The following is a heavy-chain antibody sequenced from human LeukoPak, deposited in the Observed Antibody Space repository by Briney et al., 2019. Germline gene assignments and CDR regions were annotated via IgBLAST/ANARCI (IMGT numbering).Heavy chain of an antibody. D-gene: IGHD3-9*01. V-gene: IGHV3-23*01. Sequence: QPGASLRLSCAASGFTFSSYAMSWVRQAPGKGLEWVSAISGSGGSTYYADSVKGRFTISRDNSKNTLYVEMNTLRAEDTAVYYCAKWGDYDILTGYYVSDFWGQGTLVTVSS. CDR1: GFTFSSYA. CDR3: AKWGDYDILTGYYVSDF. J-gene: IGHJ4*02. CDR2: ISGSGGST.